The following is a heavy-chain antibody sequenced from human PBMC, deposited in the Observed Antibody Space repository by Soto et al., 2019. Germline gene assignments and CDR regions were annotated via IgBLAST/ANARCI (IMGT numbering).Heavy chain of an antibody. V-gene: IGHV3-30*04. Sequence: QVQLVESGGGVVQPGRSLRLSCAASGFTFSSYAMHWVRQAPGKGLEWMAVILYDGSNKYYADSVKGRFTISRDNSKNRLSLQMNTLRTEDTGVYYCGGRAAPHWGQGTLVTVSS. J-gene: IGHJ4*02. CDR1: GFTFSSYA. D-gene: IGHD2-15*01. CDR3: GGRAAPH. CDR2: ILYDGSNK.